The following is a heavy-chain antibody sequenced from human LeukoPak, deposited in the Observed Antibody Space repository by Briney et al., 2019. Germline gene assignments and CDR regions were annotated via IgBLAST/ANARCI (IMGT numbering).Heavy chain of an antibody. CDR1: GFTFISYT. V-gene: IGHV3-21*01. CDR2: IRSSTNYI. Sequence: GGSLRLSCAASGFTFISYTMNWVRQAPGKGLEWVSSIRSSTNYIYYADSVRGRFTISGDNAKNSLYLQMNSLRAEDTAVYYCAKDSSSSNYYYGMDVWGQGTTVTVSS. CDR3: AKDSSSSNYYYGMDV. J-gene: IGHJ6*02. D-gene: IGHD6-6*01.